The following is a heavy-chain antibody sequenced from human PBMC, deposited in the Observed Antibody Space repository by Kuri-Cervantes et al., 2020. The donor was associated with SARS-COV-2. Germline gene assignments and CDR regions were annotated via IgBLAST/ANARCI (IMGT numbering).Heavy chain of an antibody. CDR3: AREGIVVDADAFHI. D-gene: IGHD2-2*01. CDR2: ISYDGSNK. CDR1: GFTFSSYA. J-gene: IGHJ3*02. V-gene: IGHV3-30-3*01. Sequence: GESLKISCAASGFTFSSYAMHWVRQAPGKGLEWVAVISYDGSNKYYADSVKGRFTISRDNSKNTLYLQMNSLRAEDTAVYYCAREGIVVDADAFHIWGQGTMVTVSS.